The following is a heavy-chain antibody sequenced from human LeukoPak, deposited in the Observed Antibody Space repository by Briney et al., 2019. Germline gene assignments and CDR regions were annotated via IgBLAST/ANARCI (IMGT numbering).Heavy chain of an antibody. J-gene: IGHJ4*02. V-gene: IGHV3-30*18. D-gene: IGHD5-12*01. CDR1: GFTFSSYA. CDR2: ISYGGSSE. Sequence: GGSLRLSCAASGFTFSSYAMSWVRQAPGKGLEWVAVISYGGSSEYYADSVQGRFTVARDNSKNTLYLQMNSLRAEDTAVYYCAKDFRDGYNHPSYYFDSWGQGTLVTVSS. CDR3: AKDFRDGYNHPSYYFDS.